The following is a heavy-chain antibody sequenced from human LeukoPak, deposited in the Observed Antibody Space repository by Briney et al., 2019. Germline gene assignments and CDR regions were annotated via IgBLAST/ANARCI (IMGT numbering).Heavy chain of an antibody. CDR3: AKVPTQQLVDYYYYYGMDV. CDR1: GFTFSSYA. CDR2: ISGSGGST. D-gene: IGHD6-13*01. Sequence: GGSLRLSCAASGFTFSSYAMSWVRQAPGKRLEWVSAISGSGGSTYYADSVKGRFTISRDNSKNTLYLQMNSLRAEDTAVYYCAKVPTQQLVDYYYYYGMDVWGQGTTVTVSS. V-gene: IGHV3-23*01. J-gene: IGHJ6*02.